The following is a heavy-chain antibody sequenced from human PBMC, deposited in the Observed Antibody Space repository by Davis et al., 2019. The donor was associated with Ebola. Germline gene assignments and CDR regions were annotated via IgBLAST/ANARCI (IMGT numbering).Heavy chain of an antibody. D-gene: IGHD6-13*01. J-gene: IGHJ4*02. CDR3: ASLPWSSSRVY. CDR2: IYYSGST. Sequence: GSLRLSCTVSGGSISSSSYYWGWIRQPPGKGLEWIGSIYYSGSTYYNPSLKSRVTISVDTSKNQFSLKLSSVTAADTAVYYCASLPWSSSRVYWGQGTLVTVSS. V-gene: IGHV4-39*01. CDR1: GGSISSSSYY.